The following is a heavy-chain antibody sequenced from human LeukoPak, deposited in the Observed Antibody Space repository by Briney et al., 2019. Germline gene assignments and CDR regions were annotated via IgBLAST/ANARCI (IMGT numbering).Heavy chain of an antibody. CDR2: ISSSSSYI. CDR1: GFTFSSYS. D-gene: IGHD1-26*01. CDR3: ATHGDYYYYGMDV. V-gene: IGHV3-21*01. J-gene: IGHJ6*04. Sequence: PGGSLRLSCAASGFTFSSYSMNWVRQAPGKGLEWVSSISSSSSYIYYADSVKGRFTISRDNAKNSLYLQMNSLRAEDTPVYYCATHGDYYYYGMDVWGKGTTVTVSS.